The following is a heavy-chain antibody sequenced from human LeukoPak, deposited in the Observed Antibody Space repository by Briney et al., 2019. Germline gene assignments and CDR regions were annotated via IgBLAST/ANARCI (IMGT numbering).Heavy chain of an antibody. Sequence: KPSETLSLTCTVSGGYISSSSYYWGWIRQPPGKGLEWSGSIYYSGSTYYNPSLKSRVTISVDTSKNQFSLKLSSVTAADTAVYYCATGAARSYYYYGMDVWGRGTTVTVSS. D-gene: IGHD6-6*01. CDR2: IYYSGST. V-gene: IGHV4-39*01. CDR3: ATGAARSYYYYGMDV. CDR1: GGYISSSSYY. J-gene: IGHJ6*02.